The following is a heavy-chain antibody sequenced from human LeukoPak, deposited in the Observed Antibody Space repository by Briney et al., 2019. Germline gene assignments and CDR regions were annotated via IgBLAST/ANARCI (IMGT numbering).Heavy chain of an antibody. V-gene: IGHV3-9*01. Sequence: PGGSLRLSCAASGFTFSSYAMHWVRQAPGKGLEWVSGISWNSGSIGYADSVKGRFTISRDNAKNSLYLQMNSLRAEDTALYYCAKDTGGYCTNGVCHNFDYWGQGTLVTVSS. D-gene: IGHD2-8*01. CDR2: ISWNSGSI. CDR3: AKDTGGYCTNGVCHNFDY. CDR1: GFTFSSYA. J-gene: IGHJ4*02.